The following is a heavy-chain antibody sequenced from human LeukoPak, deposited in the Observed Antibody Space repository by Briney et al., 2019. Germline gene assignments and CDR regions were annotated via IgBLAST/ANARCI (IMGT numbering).Heavy chain of an antibody. CDR2: INPNSGVT. CDR1: GYTFTDYY. V-gene: IGHV1-2*02. Sequence: VASVKVSCKASGYTFTDYYMHWVRQAPGQALEWMGWINPNSGVTNYAQKFQVRVTMTGDTSIRTVYMELSRLRSDDTAVYYCARDLRLAVSGTSGFDIWGQGTVVTVSS. D-gene: IGHD6-19*01. CDR3: ARDLRLAVSGTSGFDI. J-gene: IGHJ3*02.